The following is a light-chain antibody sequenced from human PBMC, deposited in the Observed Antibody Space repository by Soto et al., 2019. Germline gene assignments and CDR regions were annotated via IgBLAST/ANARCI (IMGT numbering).Light chain of an antibody. V-gene: IGLV2-8*01. Sequence: QSALTQPPSASGSPGQSVTISCGGTSSDVGAYNYVSWYQQHPGKAPKLMIYEVAKRPSGVPDRFSGSKSGTTASLTVSGLQPEDEADYYCISYAGSTNFFVFGPGTKVTV. CDR2: EVA. CDR3: ISYAGSTNFFV. CDR1: SSDVGAYNY. J-gene: IGLJ1*01.